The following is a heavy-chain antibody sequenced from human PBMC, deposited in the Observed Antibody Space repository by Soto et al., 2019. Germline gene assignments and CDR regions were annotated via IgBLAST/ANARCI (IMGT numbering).Heavy chain of an antibody. V-gene: IGHV5-51*01. CDR2: IYPGDSDT. D-gene: IGHD2-2*01. Sequence: PGESLKISCKGSGYTFTNYWIGWVRQMPGKGLEWMGIIYPGDSDTTYSPSFQGQVTMSADKSISTAYLQWSSLEASDTAIYYCAGRVNCSRSDCSDFDYWGQGTQVTVSS. CDR1: GYTFTNYW. CDR3: AGRVNCSRSDCSDFDY. J-gene: IGHJ4*02.